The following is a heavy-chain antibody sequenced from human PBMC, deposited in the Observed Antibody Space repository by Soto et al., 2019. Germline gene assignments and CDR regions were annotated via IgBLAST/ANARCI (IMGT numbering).Heavy chain of an antibody. Sequence: ASVKVSCKASGYTFTSYGISWVRQAPGQGLEWMGWISAYNGNTNYAQKLQGRVTMTTDTSTSTAYMELRSLRSDDTAVYYCAVDFPHDILTGTSGAFDIWGQGTMVTVSS. CDR1: GYTFTSYG. D-gene: IGHD3-9*01. V-gene: IGHV1-18*01. J-gene: IGHJ3*02. CDR2: ISAYNGNT. CDR3: AVDFPHDILTGTSGAFDI.